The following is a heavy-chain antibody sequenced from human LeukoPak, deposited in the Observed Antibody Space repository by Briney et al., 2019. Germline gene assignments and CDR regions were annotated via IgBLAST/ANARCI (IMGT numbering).Heavy chain of an antibody. V-gene: IGHV4-39*01. D-gene: IGHD5-12*01. CDR1: GASTNTDSYF. Sequence: SETLSPTCSVSGASTNTDSYFWGWIRQPPGKGLEWIGSGYYSGSSHYNPSLKSRVTISVDTSKNQLSLRVSSVTAADTAVYYCVRLWLRWGIDYWGQGSLVSVSS. CDR3: VRLWLRWGIDY. CDR2: GYYSGSS. J-gene: IGHJ4*02.